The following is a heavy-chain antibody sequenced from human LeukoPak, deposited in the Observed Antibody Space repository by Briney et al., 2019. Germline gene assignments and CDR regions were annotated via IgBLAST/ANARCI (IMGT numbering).Heavy chain of an antibody. V-gene: IGHV1-69*01. Sequence: ASVKVSCKASGGTFSSYAISWVRQAPGQGLEWMGGIIPIFGTANYAQKFQGRVTITADESTSTAYMELSSLRSEDTAVYYCARDEGNDSSGYLPFDYWAQGTLVTVSS. CDR2: IIPIFGTA. J-gene: IGHJ4*02. CDR1: GGTFSSYA. CDR3: ARDEGNDSSGYLPFDY. D-gene: IGHD3-22*01.